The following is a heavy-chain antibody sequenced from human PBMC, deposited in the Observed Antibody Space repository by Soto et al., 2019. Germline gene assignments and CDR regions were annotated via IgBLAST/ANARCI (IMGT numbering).Heavy chain of an antibody. Sequence: GGSLRLSCIASGFTFSNAWINWVRQAPGKGREWVGRTKSRADGGTTDYAAPVKGRFTSTRDDSRNSVYLQMNSPTPEDTALYYCGTGQYCDYWGKGTLVAVAS. V-gene: IGHV3-15*01. CDR3: GTGQYCDY. CDR1: GFTFSNAW. J-gene: IGHJ4*02. CDR2: TKSRADGGTT.